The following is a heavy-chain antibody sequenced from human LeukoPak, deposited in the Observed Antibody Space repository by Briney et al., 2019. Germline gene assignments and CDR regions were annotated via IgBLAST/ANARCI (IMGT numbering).Heavy chain of an antibody. J-gene: IGHJ4*02. D-gene: IGHD3-10*01. CDR3: ASWVPDRGFDY. Sequence: GGSLRLSCTVTGFTFSSYVMSWVRQAPGKGLEWVSSISGSGGSTYYADSVKGRFTISRDNSKKTLYLQMNSLRADDTAVYYCASWVPDRGFDYWGQGTLVTDSS. CDR1: GFTFSSYV. V-gene: IGHV3-23*01. CDR2: ISGSGGST.